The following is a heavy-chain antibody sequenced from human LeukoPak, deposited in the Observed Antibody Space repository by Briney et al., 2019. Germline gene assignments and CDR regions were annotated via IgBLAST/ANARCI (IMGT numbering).Heavy chain of an antibody. J-gene: IGHJ4*02. Sequence: GRSVRLFCTTSGFAFDDFAMSWVRQPAGKGLEWVGFIRRRAYDGAAEYAASVKGRFIISRDDSKGIAYLQMNSLKTEDTAVYYCSRNGLVDFDYWGQGSRVIVSP. CDR1: GFAFDDFA. CDR2: IRRRAYDGAA. V-gene: IGHV3-49*04. CDR3: SRNGLVDFDY.